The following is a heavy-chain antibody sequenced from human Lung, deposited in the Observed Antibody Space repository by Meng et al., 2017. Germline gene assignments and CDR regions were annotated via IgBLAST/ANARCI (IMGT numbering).Heavy chain of an antibody. Sequence: QLHLPAPGPGRLKPSGTLSLHVSVPGGSSSSYNWWSWVRHPPGQGLECIGEIYHSGSTNYNPSLKSRITISVDKPKNQFSLTLSSVTAADTAVYYCTKNDFYCLGYWGQGTLVTVSS. CDR2: IYHSGST. V-gene: IGHV4-4*02. D-gene: IGHD2-21*01. J-gene: IGHJ4*02. CDR3: TKNDFYCLGY. CDR1: GGSSSSYNW.